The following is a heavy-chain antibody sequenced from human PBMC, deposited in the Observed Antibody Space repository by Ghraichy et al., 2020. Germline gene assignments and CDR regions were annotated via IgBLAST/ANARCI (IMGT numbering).Heavy chain of an antibody. J-gene: IGHJ2*01. V-gene: IGHV4-59*01. Sequence: GSLRLSCTVSGGSISSYYWSWIRQPPGKGLEWIGYIYYSGSTNYNPSLKSRVTISVDTSKNQFSLKLSSVTAADTAVYYCARGPVYRYFDLWGRGTLVTVSS. CDR1: GGSISSYY. CDR2: IYYSGST. CDR3: ARGPVYRYFDL.